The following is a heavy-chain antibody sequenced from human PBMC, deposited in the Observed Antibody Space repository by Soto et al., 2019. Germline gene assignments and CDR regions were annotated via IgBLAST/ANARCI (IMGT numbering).Heavy chain of an antibody. CDR2: MYHSGST. CDR3: ARHLGTVLIQGYYGMDV. D-gene: IGHD5-18*01. Sequence: SETLSLTCAVSGGSISSGGYSWSWIRQPPGKGLEWIGCMYHSGSTYYNPSLKSRVTILVDTSKNQFSLKLSSVTAADTAVYYCARHLGTVLIQGYYGMDVWGQGTTVTVSS. J-gene: IGHJ6*02. CDR1: GGSISSGGYS. V-gene: IGHV4-30-2*03.